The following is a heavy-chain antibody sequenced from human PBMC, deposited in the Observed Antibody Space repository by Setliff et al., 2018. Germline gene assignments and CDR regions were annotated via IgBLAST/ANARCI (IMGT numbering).Heavy chain of an antibody. J-gene: IGHJ4*02. V-gene: IGHV1-18*01. CDR2: TSA. D-gene: IGHD2-15*01. CDR3: ARSSAPSVVPAADFDY. CDR1: GYTFTNYG. Sequence: GASVKVSCKTSGYTFTNYGINWVRQAPGQGLEWMGWTSAYAQKFQGRVILTIDESSTTAHMELRSLTSDDTAFYYCARSSAPSVVPAADFDYWGQGTLVTVSS.